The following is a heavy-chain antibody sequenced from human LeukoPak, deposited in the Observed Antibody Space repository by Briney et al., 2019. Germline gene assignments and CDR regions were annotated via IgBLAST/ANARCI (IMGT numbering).Heavy chain of an antibody. V-gene: IGHV1-46*01. CDR1: GYTFTGYY. CDR3: ARGKYGDWYFDY. D-gene: IGHD4-17*01. Sequence: GASVKVSCKASGYTFTGYYMHWVRQAPGHGLEWMGFINPSAGNTAYAQKFQGRVTMTRDTSTSTVYMDLTSLRSDDTAVYYCARGKYGDWYFDYWGQGSLVTVSS. CDR2: INPSAGNT. J-gene: IGHJ4*01.